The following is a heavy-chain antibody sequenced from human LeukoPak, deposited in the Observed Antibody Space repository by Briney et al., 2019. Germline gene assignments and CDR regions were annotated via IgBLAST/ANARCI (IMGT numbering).Heavy chain of an antibody. CDR2: IDSSGVAT. CDR1: GFTFSDYA. D-gene: IGHD6-19*01. Sequence: GGSLRLSCAASGFTFSDYAMNWVRQAPGKGLEWVSSIDSSGVATDSADSVMGRFTITRDNSKNSVYLQMHSLRAEDTAIYCCAKAQEWLAFPGDSLDYWGQGALVTVSS. J-gene: IGHJ4*02. V-gene: IGHV3-23*01. CDR3: AKAQEWLAFPGDSLDY.